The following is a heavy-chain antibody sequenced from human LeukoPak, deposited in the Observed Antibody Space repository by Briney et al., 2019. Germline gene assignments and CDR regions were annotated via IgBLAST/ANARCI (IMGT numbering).Heavy chain of an antibody. CDR3: ARHHPMVRGVLFDY. J-gene: IGHJ4*02. D-gene: IGHD3-10*01. CDR1: GGSISSYY. CDR2: IYYSGST. V-gene: IGHV4-59*08. Sequence: SETLSLTCTVSGGSISSYYWSWIRQPPGKGLEWIGYIYYSGSTNYNPSLKSRVTISVDTSKNQFSLKLSSVTAADTAVYYCARHHPMVRGVLFDYWGQGTLVTVSS.